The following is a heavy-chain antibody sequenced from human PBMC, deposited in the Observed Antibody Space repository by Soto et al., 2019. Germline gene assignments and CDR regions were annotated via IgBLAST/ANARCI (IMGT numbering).Heavy chain of an antibody. CDR1: GFSLSTSGVG. J-gene: IGHJ4*02. D-gene: IGHD6-6*01. Sequence: QITLKESGPTLVKPTQTLTLTCTFSGFSLSTSGVGVGWIRQPPGNALEWLALIYWDDDKRDSPFLKSRLTITKDTSKNQVVLTMTNMDPVDTATYYCADSPYSSSSYYFDYWGQGTLVTVSS. CDR3: ADSPYSSSSYYFDY. V-gene: IGHV2-5*02. CDR2: IYWDDDK.